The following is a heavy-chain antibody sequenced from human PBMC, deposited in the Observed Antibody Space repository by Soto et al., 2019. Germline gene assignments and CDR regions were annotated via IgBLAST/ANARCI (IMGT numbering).Heavy chain of an antibody. CDR3: ARASSGGPTFKH. CDR1: GYSITGYY. D-gene: IGHD6-19*01. J-gene: IGHJ6*02. Sequence: GTSAEASSKTSGYSITGYYMHWLRHATGQGLEWMGWMNPNSGNTGYAQKFQGRVTMTRNTSISTAYMELSSLRSEDTAVYYCARASSGGPTFKHWGQGTTVTVSS. CDR2: MNPNSGNT. V-gene: IGHV1-8*02.